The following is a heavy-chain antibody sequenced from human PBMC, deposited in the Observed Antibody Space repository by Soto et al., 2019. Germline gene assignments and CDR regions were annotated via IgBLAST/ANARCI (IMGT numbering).Heavy chain of an antibody. CDR3: AFNLYSSHWAPVRD. Sequence: GGSLRLSCATYGFSFISYGMHWVRQAPGKGLEWVAVIWDGGITYYNGDSVKGRFTISRDIPRNTLYLQMTNLRAEDTAVYYCAFNLYSSHWAPVRDWGQGT. D-gene: IGHD3-22*01. CDR2: IWDGGITY. V-gene: IGHV3-33*01. J-gene: IGHJ4*02. CDR1: GFSFISYG.